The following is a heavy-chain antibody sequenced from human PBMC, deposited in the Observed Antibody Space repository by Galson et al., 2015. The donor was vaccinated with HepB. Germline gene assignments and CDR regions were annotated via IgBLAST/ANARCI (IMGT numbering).Heavy chain of an antibody. CDR2: IYYSGST. D-gene: IGHD1-26*01. J-gene: IGHJ4*02. CDR1: GGSISSSSYY. CDR3: ARPVYEGATYVFDY. Sequence: SETLSLTCTVSGGSISSSSYYWGWIRQPPGKGLEWIGSIYYSGSTYYNPSLKSRVTISVDTSKNQFSLKLSSVTAADTAVYYCARPVYEGATYVFDYWGQGTLVTVSS. V-gene: IGHV4-39*01.